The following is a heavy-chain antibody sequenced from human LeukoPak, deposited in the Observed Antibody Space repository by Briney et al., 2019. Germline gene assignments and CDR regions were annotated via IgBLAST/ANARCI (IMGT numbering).Heavy chain of an antibody. D-gene: IGHD4-11*01. CDR1: GGSISSGSYY. CDR3: ARDRSNYFDY. J-gene: IGHJ4*02. Sequence: SEILSLTCTVSGGSISSGSYYWSWIRQPAGKGLEWIGRIYTSGSTNYNPSLKSRITISVDTSKNQFSLKLSSVTAADTAVYYCARDRSNYFDYWGQGTPVTVSS. CDR2: IYTSGST. V-gene: IGHV4-61*02.